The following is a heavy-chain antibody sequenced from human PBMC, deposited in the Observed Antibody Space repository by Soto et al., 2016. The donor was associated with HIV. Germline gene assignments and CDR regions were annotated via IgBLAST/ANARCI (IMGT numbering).Heavy chain of an antibody. CDR3: TEARYYCSGGSCPHWFAP. Sequence: EVQLVESGGGLVQPGGSLKLSCAASGFTFSGSAMHWVRQASGKGLEWVGRIRSKANNYATAYAASVKGRFTISRDDSKNTAYLQMDSLKTEDTAVYYCTEARYYCSGGSCPHWFAPWGQGTLVTVSS. CDR1: GFTFSGSA. V-gene: IGHV3-73*01. J-gene: IGHJ5*02. CDR2: IRSKANNYAT. D-gene: IGHD2-15*01.